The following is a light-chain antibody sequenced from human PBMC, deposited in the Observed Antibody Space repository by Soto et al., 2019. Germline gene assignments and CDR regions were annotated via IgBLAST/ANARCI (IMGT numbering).Light chain of an antibody. CDR1: QSVSSSY. V-gene: IGKV3-20*01. Sequence: EIVLTQSPGTLSLSPRERATLSCRASQSVSSSYLAWYPQKPGQAPRQLLDGACSRATGIPDRFSGSGSGPDFTLTITRLEPGDIAVYYCQHYRSSFGGGTRVEIK. CDR3: QHYRSS. J-gene: IGKJ4*01. CDR2: GAC.